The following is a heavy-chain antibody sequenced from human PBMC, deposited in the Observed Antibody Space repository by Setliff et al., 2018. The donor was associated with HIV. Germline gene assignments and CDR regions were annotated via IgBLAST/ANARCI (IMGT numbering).Heavy chain of an antibody. V-gene: IGHV4-39*01. CDR2: VYYNEKT. CDR1: GGSASNSRYY. Sequence: SETLSLTCTVSGGSASNSRYYWAWIRQPPGKGLEYIGSVYYNEKTYYSPSLKGRVTISVDTSKNQFSLNLTSVTAADTAVYFCASRVYYYDSNKVLREEGFDPWGQGTLVTVS. D-gene: IGHD3-22*01. J-gene: IGHJ5*02. CDR3: ASRVYYYDSNKVLREEGFDP.